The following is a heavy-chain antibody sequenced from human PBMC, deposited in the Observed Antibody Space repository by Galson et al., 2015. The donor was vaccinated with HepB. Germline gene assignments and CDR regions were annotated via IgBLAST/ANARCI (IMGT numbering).Heavy chain of an antibody. J-gene: IGHJ6*02. V-gene: IGHV1-18*01. Sequence: SVKVSCKASGYTFTSYGISWVRQAPGQGLEWMGWINAYNGNTKYKEKVQGRVTMTTDTFTSTAYMELRSLRSDDTAVYYCARDPVGYCSRTSCYEHYYGMDVWGQGTTVTVSS. D-gene: IGHD2-2*01. CDR3: ARDPVGYCSRTSCYEHYYGMDV. CDR2: INAYNGNT. CDR1: GYTFTSYG.